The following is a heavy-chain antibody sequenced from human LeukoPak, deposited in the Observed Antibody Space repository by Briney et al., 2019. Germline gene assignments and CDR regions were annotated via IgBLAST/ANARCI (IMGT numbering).Heavy chain of an antibody. CDR3: AKDGSGYFYTSDY. V-gene: IGHV3-23*01. Sequence: GGSLRLSCVGSGFSFSSYAMTWVRQAPGKGLEWVSTITASSDSTFYADSVKGRFTISRDDSKNTFYLQMNSLRVEDTAMYYCAKDGSGYFYTSDYWGQGTLVTASS. CDR2: ITASSDST. J-gene: IGHJ4*02. CDR1: GFSFSSYA. D-gene: IGHD3-22*01.